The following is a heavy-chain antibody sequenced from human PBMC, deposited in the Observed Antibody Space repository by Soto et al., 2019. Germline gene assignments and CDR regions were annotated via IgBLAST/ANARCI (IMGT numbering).Heavy chain of an antibody. J-gene: IGHJ4*02. Sequence: QVQLQESGPGLVKPSQTLSLTCTVSGGSISSDGYYWSWIRQHPGKGLEWIGYIFYSGSTYYNPSLKSRVAISVDTSKNQFSLKLSSVTAVDTAVYYCARAPGDYFDCWGQGTLVTVSS. V-gene: IGHV4-31*03. CDR1: GGSISSDGYY. CDR3: ARAPGDYFDC. CDR2: IFYSGST.